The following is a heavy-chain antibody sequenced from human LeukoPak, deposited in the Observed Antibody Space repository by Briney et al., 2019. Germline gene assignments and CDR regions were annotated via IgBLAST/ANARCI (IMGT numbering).Heavy chain of an antibody. Sequence: GGSLRLSCAGSGFNFTGYWMHWVRQAPGKGLVWISRIYSDGRSLTYADSVKGRFTISRDNAKNMLYLQMNSLRAEDTAVYYCARMGSSSWPDYWGQGTLVTVSS. CDR1: GFNFTGYW. CDR2: IYSDGRSL. V-gene: IGHV3-74*03. D-gene: IGHD6-13*01. J-gene: IGHJ4*02. CDR3: ARMGSSSWPDY.